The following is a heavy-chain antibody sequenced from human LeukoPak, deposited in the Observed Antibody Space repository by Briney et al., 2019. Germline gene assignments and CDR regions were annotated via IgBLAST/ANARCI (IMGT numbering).Heavy chain of an antibody. V-gene: IGHV4-34*01. J-gene: IGHJ5*02. CDR1: GGSFSGYY. D-gene: IGHD2-2*02. CDR2: INHSGST. Sequence: SETLSLACAVYGGSFSGYYWSWIRQPPGKGLEWIGEINHSGSTNYNPSLKSRVTISVDTSKNQFSLKLSSVTAADTAVYYCARIQLGYCSSTSCYNLPGVRFDPWGQGTLVTVSS. CDR3: ARIQLGYCSSTSCYNLPGVRFDP.